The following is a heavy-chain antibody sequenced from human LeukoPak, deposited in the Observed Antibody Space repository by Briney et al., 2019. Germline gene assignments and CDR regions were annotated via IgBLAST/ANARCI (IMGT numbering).Heavy chain of an antibody. CDR3: ARGGDGWFDP. D-gene: IGHD3-10*01. V-gene: IGHV4-59*01. Sequence: PSETLSLTCTVSGGSISPYYWSLIRQPPGKGLEWIGYISFSGSTNYNPSLKSRVNISVDTSKNQFSLRLSSVTAADTAVYYCARGGDGWFDPWGQGTLVIVSS. CDR1: GGSISPYY. CDR2: ISFSGST. J-gene: IGHJ5*02.